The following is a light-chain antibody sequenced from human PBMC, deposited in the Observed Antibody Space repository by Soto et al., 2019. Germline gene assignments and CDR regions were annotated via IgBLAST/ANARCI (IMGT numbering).Light chain of an antibody. V-gene: IGKV4-1*01. CDR3: QQYYSTPPT. Sequence: DIVMTQSPDSLAVSLVERATINCKSSQSILYSSNNKNYLAWYQQKPGQPPKLIIYCASTRESGFPDRFSGTGSVTDFTLTISSPQAEYVAVYYCQQYYSTPPTFGQGTKLEIK. J-gene: IGKJ2*01. CDR2: CAS. CDR1: QSILYSSNNKNY.